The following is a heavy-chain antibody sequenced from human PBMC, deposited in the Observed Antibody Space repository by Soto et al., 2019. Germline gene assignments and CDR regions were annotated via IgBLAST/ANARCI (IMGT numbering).Heavy chain of an antibody. D-gene: IGHD3-3*01. Sequence: VASVKVSCKASGGTFSSYAISWVRQAPGQGLEWMGGIIPIFGTANYAQKFQGRVTITADKSTSTAYMELSSLRSEDTAVYYCARVAPQYYDFWSGYYSGWFDPWGQGTLVTVSS. CDR2: IIPIFGTA. J-gene: IGHJ5*02. CDR1: GGTFSSYA. CDR3: ARVAPQYYDFWSGYYSGWFDP. V-gene: IGHV1-69*06.